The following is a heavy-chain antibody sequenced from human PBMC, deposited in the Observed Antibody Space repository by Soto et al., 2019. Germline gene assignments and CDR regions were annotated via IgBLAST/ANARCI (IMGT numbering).Heavy chain of an antibody. CDR2: ISAYNGNT. CDR3: ARHYDFWSGYFYGMDV. V-gene: IGHV1-18*01. D-gene: IGHD3-3*01. CDR1: GYTFTSYG. J-gene: IGHJ6*02. Sequence: QVQLVQSGAEVKKPGASVKVSCKASGYTFTSYGISWVRQAPGQGLEWMGWISAYNGNTNYAQKLQGRVTMTTDTYTRKAYMELRSLRSDDTAVYYCARHYDFWSGYFYGMDVWGQGTTVTVSS.